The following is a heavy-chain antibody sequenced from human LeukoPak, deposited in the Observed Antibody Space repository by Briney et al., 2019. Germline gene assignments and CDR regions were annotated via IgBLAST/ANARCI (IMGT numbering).Heavy chain of an antibody. CDR3: TIPRSGRDY. V-gene: IGHV3-21*06. D-gene: IGHD3-10*01. Sequence: GESLRLSCAGSGFSFSDYSMNWVRQTPGKRLEWVSSINNSSSYIYYADSVKGRFTISRDNAKNSLYLQMNSLRVEDTAVYYCTIPRSGRDYWGQGTLVTVSS. J-gene: IGHJ4*02. CDR2: INNSSSYI. CDR1: GFSFSDYS.